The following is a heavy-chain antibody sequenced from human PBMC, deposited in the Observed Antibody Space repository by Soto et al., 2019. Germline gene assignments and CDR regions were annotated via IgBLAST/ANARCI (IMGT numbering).Heavy chain of an antibody. D-gene: IGHD6-6*01. J-gene: IGHJ4*02. Sequence: EVQLLESGGGLVQPGGSLRLSCAASGFTFSSYAMSWVRQAPGKGPEWVSAISGSGGSTYYADSVKGRFTISRDNSKNTLYLQMNSLRAEDTAVYYCAKVPGLDGSSIDYWGQGTLVTVSS. CDR3: AKVPGLDGSSIDY. CDR2: ISGSGGST. CDR1: GFTFSSYA. V-gene: IGHV3-23*01.